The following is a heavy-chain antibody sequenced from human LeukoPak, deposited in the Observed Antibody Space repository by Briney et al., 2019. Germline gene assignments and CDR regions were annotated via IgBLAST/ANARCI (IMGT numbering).Heavy chain of an antibody. V-gene: IGHV3-66*01. J-gene: IGHJ4*02. CDR2: IYSGGST. D-gene: IGHD5-18*01. CDR3: ASNVDTAMVGGDYYFDY. Sequence: GGSLRLSCAASGLTVSSNYMSWVRQAPGKGLEWVSVIYSGGSTYYADSVKGRFTISRDNSKNTLYLQMNSLRAEDTAVYYCASNVDTAMVGGDYYFDYWGQGTLVTVSS. CDR1: GLTVSSNY.